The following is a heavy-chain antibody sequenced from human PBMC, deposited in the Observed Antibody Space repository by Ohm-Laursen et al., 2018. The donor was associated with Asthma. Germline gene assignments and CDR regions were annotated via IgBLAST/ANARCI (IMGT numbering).Heavy chain of an antibody. D-gene: IGHD3-16*01. V-gene: IGHV3-9*01. Sequence: SLRLSCTASGFTFDDYAMHWVRQAPGKGLEWVSGISWNSGSIGYADSVKGRFTISRDNAKNSLYLQMNSLRVDDTAVYYCATLGDSSITQWGQGTLVTVSS. CDR2: ISWNSGSI. J-gene: IGHJ4*02. CDR1: GFTFDDYA. CDR3: ATLGDSSITQ.